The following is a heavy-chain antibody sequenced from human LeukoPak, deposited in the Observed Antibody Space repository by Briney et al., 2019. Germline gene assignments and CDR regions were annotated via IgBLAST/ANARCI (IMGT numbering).Heavy chain of an antibody. CDR3: AKCMVRGGNDAFDI. CDR2: ISYDGSNK. J-gene: IGHJ3*02. V-gene: IGHV3-30*04. CDR1: GFTFSSYA. Sequence: GGSLRLSCAASGFTFSSYAMHWVRQAPGKGLEWVAVISYDGSNKYYADSVKGRFTISRDNSKNTLYLQMNSLRAEDTAVYYCAKCMVRGGNDAFDIWGQGTMVTVSS. D-gene: IGHD3-10*01.